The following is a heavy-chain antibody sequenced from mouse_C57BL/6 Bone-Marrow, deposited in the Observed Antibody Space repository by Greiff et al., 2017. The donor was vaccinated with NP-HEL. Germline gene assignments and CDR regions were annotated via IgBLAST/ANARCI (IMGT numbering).Heavy chain of an antibody. Sequence: QVQLQQPGAELVKPGASVKMSCKASGYTFTSYWITWVKQRPGQGLEWIGDIYPGSGSTNYNEKFKSKATLTVDTSSSTAYMQLSSLTSADSAVYYGARDPYYYGSSPFDYGGQGTTPTVSA. J-gene: IGHJ2*01. CDR3: ARDPYYYGSSPFDY. D-gene: IGHD1-1*01. CDR2: IYPGSGST. V-gene: IGHV1-55*01. CDR1: GYTFTSYW.